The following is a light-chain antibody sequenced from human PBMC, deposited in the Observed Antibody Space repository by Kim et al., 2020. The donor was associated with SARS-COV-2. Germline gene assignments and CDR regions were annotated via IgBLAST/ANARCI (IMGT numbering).Light chain of an antibody. Sequence: SPGQTASIPCSGDKLGDKYACWYQQKPGQSPVLVIYQDSKRPSGIPGRFSGSNSGNTATLTISGTQAMDEADYYCQAWDSSTADVVFGGGTKLTVL. V-gene: IGLV3-1*01. CDR1: KLGDKY. CDR3: QAWDSSTADVV. J-gene: IGLJ2*01. CDR2: QDS.